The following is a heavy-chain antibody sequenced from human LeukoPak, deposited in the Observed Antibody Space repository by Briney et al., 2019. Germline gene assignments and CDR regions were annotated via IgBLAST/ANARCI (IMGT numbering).Heavy chain of an antibody. J-gene: IGHJ4*02. Sequence: GASVKVSCKVSGYTLTELSMHWVRQAPGQRLEWMGWINAGNGNTKYSQKFQGRVTITRDTSASTAYMELSSLRSEDTAVYYCASHHGGYSGYELLDYWGQGTLVTVSS. V-gene: IGHV1-3*01. CDR3: ASHHGGYSGYELLDY. D-gene: IGHD5-12*01. CDR2: INAGNGNT. CDR1: GYTLTELS.